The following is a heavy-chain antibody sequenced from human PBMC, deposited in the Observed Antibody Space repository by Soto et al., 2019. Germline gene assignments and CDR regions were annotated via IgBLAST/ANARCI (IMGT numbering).Heavy chain of an antibody. CDR1: GFTFSSYV. D-gene: IGHD1-26*01. CDR3: AGVGATPEYYYGMDV. CDR2: IWYDGSNK. Sequence: GSLILSCSASGFTFSSYVMHWVRQAPGKGLEWVAVIWYDGSNKYYADSVKGRFTISRDNSKNTLYLQMNSLRAEDTAVYYCAGVGATPEYYYGMDVWGQGTTVTVSS. V-gene: IGHV3-33*01. J-gene: IGHJ6*02.